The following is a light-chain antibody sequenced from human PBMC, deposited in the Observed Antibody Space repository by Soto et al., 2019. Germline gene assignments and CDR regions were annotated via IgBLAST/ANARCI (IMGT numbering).Light chain of an antibody. CDR2: GAT. Sequence: EIVLTQTPGTLSMSPGERATLSSTASQSLSSSPLAWYQQKPGQAPRLLIPGATSRAADIPDRFSGSGSGTDFTLTINRLESEDFAVYYCQQYDSSPRTFGQGTKV. CDR1: QSLSSSP. V-gene: IGKV3-20*01. J-gene: IGKJ1*01. CDR3: QQYDSSPRT.